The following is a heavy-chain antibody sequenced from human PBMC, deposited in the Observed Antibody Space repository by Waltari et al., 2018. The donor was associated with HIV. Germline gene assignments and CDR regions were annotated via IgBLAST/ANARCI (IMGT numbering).Heavy chain of an antibody. D-gene: IGHD3-9*01. CDR1: GGSISTSSFY. CDR3: ARHMISERGSYDILTGFDY. Sequence: QLQLQESGPGLVTPSETLSLTCSVSGGSISTSSFYWAWLRQAPGKGLGWIGSVYYTGSTFYNPSLESRLSVSVDTSKKEVSLRLSSVTAADTAVYYCARHMISERGSYDILTGFDYWGQGTLVTVSS. V-gene: IGHV4-39*01. CDR2: VYYTGST. J-gene: IGHJ4*02.